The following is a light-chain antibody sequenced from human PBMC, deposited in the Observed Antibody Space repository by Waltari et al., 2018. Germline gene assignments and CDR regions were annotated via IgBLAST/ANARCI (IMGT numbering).Light chain of an antibody. CDR1: HSVLYSPNNKNY. CDR3: QQHYTAPVT. V-gene: IGKV4-1*01. J-gene: IGKJ2*01. CDR2: WAS. Sequence: DIVMTQYPDSLAVSLGERATINFKSSHSVLYSPNNKNYLAWYQQKPGQPPKLLNYWASTRESGVPDRFSGSGSGTNFTLTISSLQAEDVAVYYCQQHYTAPVTFGQGTKLEI.